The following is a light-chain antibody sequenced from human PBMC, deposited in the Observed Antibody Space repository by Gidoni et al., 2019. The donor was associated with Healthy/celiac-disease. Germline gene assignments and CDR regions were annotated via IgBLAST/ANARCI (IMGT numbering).Light chain of an antibody. CDR2: AAS. CDR1: QSISSN. J-gene: IGKJ5*01. Sequence: DIQMTHSPSSLSASVGDRVTIPCRASQSISSNLNWYQQKPGKAPKLLIYAASSLQSGVPSRFSGSGSGTDFTLTISSLQPEDFATYYCQQSYSTLITFGQGTRLEIK. CDR3: QQSYSTLIT. V-gene: IGKV1-39*01.